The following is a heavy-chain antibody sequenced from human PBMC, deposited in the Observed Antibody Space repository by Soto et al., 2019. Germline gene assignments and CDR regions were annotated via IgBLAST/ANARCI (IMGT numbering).Heavy chain of an antibody. CDR2: VSHTGST. J-gene: IGHJ5*01. V-gene: IGHV4-59*03. D-gene: IGHD3-22*01. CDR3: ARYSSSNKAYDSNPGRFDS. CDR1: GGSMNYYY. Sequence: SETLSLTCSVSGGSMNYYYWTWIRQSPGKGLEWIGSVSHTGSTTYSPSLKSRVVISLDTSRNQFSLTPSSVTAADTAVYFCARYSSSNKAYDSNPGRFDSWGQGTLVTVSS.